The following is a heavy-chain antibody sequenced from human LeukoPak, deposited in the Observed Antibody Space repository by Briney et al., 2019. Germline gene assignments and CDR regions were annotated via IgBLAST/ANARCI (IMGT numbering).Heavy chain of an antibody. CDR2: IKQDGSEI. Sequence: SGGSLRLSCAASGFTLSSYWMSWDRQAPGKGLEWVANIKQDGSEINYVDSVKGRFTISRDNAKNSMLLQINSLRAEDTAVYYCARADYGGNLFFDYWGQGALVTVSS. CDR1: GFTLSSYW. J-gene: IGHJ4*02. CDR3: ARADYGGNLFFDY. V-gene: IGHV3-7*04. D-gene: IGHD4-23*01.